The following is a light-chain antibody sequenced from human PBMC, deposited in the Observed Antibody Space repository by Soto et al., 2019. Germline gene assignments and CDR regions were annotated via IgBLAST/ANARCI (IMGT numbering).Light chain of an antibody. Sequence: EIVLTQSPGTLSLSPGERATLSCRASRSLSSSYVVWYQQKPGQAPRLLIYAASRRATGIPDRFSGSGSATEYTLTIRRLEPEDFAVYYCQHQGTFGQGTKLEIK. CDR2: AAS. CDR1: RSLSSSY. J-gene: IGKJ2*01. CDR3: QHQGT. V-gene: IGKV3-20*01.